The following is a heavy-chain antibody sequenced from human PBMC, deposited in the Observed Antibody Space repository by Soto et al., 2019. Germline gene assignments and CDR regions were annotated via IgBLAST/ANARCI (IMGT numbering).Heavy chain of an antibody. CDR3: ASGPGLIAFDY. J-gene: IGHJ4*02. Sequence: ASVKVSCKASGYTFTSYYIHWVRQAPGQGLEWMGGIIPMFGTANYAQKFQGRVTITADESTSTAYMELGSLRSDDTAMYYCASGPGLIAFDYWGQGTLVTVSS. CDR2: IIPMFGTA. V-gene: IGHV1-69*13. CDR1: GYTFTSYY. D-gene: IGHD3-22*01.